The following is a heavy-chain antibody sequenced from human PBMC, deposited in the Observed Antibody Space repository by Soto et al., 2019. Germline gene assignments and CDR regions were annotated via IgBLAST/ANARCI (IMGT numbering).Heavy chain of an antibody. CDR1: GFTFSDYA. V-gene: IGHV3-30*18. Sequence: GGALRLSCAASGFTFSDYAMHWVRQAPGKGLEWVAVVSHDGRNTHYADSVKGRFTISRDSSRNTVSLDMTSLRAEDTAVYYCAKGGRQWLVTSDFNYWGQGA. CDR3: AKGGRQWLVTSDFNY. J-gene: IGHJ4*02. D-gene: IGHD6-19*01. CDR2: VSHDGRNT.